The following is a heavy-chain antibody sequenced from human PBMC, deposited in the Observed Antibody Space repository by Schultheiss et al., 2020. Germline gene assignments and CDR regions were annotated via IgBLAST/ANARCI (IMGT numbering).Heavy chain of an antibody. D-gene: IGHD2-2*02. V-gene: IGHV3-48*02. Sequence: GGSLRLSCAASGFTFSSYWMSWVRQAPGKGLEWVSYISSSSSTIYYADSVKGRFTISRDNAKNSLYLQMNSLRDEDTAVYYCARVQVPAAIWYYYYMDVWGKGTTVNVSS. J-gene: IGHJ6*03. CDR2: ISSSSSTI. CDR3: ARVQVPAAIWYYYYMDV. CDR1: GFTFSSYW.